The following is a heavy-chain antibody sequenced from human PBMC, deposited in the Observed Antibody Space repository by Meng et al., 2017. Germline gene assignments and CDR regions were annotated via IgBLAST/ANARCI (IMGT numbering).Heavy chain of an antibody. D-gene: IGHD5-24*01. CDR1: GFTFSSYS. Sequence: ETLSLTCAASGFTFSSYSMNWVRQAPGKGLEWVSSISSSSSYIYYADSVKGRFTISRDNAKNSLYLQMNSLRAEDTAVYYCARAKGRDGYNFGWGQGTLVTVSS. J-gene: IGHJ4*02. CDR3: ARAKGRDGYNFG. CDR2: ISSSSSYI. V-gene: IGHV3-21*01.